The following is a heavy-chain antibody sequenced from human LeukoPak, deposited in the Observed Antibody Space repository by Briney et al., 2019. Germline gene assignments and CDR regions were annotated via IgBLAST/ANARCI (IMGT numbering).Heavy chain of an antibody. D-gene: IGHD3-22*01. CDR3: ARDQPLLDYYDSSGGMVD. Sequence: SVKVSCKASGGTFSSYAISWVRQAPGQGLEWMGRIIPIFGTANYAQKFQGRVTITTDESTSTAYMELSGLRSEDTAVYYCARDQPLLDYYDSSGGMVDWGQGTLVTVSS. CDR2: IIPIFGTA. V-gene: IGHV1-69*05. CDR1: GGTFSSYA. J-gene: IGHJ4*02.